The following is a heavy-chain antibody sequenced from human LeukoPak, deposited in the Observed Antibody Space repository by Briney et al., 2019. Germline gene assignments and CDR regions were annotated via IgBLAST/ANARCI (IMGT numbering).Heavy chain of an antibody. CDR2: ISWNSGSI. CDR3: AKDMRRGYGDDLDY. V-gene: IGHV3-9*01. CDR1: GFTFDDYA. J-gene: IGHJ4*02. D-gene: IGHD4-17*01. Sequence: PGGSLRLSCAASGFTFDDYAMHWVRQAPGKGLEWVSGISWNSGSIGYADPVKGRFTISRDNAKNSLYLQMNSLRAEDTALYYCAKDMRRGYGDDLDYWGQGTLVTVSS.